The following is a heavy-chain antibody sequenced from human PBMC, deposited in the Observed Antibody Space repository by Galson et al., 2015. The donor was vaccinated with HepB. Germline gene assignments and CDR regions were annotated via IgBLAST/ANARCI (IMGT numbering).Heavy chain of an antibody. J-gene: IGHJ6*02. Sequence: SVKVSCKASGYTFTSYYMHWVRQAPGQGLEWMGIINPSGGSTSYAQKFQGRVTMTRDTSTSTVYMELSSLRSEDTAVYYCARDIVVVPAATYGMDVWGQGTTVTVSS. CDR2: INPSGGST. CDR1: GYTFTSYY. V-gene: IGHV1-46*01. D-gene: IGHD2-2*01. CDR3: ARDIVVVPAATYGMDV.